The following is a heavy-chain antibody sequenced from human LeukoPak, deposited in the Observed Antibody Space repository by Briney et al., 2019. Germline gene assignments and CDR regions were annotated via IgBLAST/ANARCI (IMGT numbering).Heavy chain of an antibody. V-gene: IGHV3-23*01. CDR3: AKDRGYSSSWALFDY. CDR2: ISGSGGST. CDR1: GFTFSDYY. J-gene: IGHJ4*02. D-gene: IGHD6-13*01. Sequence: PGGSLRLSCAASGFTFSDYYMSWVRQAPGKGLEWVSAISGSGGSTYYADSVKGRFTISRDNSKNTLYLQMNSLRAEDTAVYYCAKDRGYSSSWALFDYWGQGTLVTVSS.